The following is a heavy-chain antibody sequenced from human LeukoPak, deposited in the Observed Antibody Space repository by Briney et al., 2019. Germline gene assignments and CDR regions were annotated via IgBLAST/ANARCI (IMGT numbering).Heavy chain of an antibody. Sequence: SVKVSCMASGGTFSSYAISWVLQAPGQGLEWMGRIIPIFGTANYAQKFQGRVTITTDESTSTAYMELSSLRSEDTAVYYCARSYGGNGDIYFDYWGQGTLVTVSS. V-gene: IGHV1-69*05. D-gene: IGHD4/OR15-4a*01. CDR1: GGTFSSYA. CDR3: ARSYGGNGDIYFDY. J-gene: IGHJ4*02. CDR2: IIPIFGTA.